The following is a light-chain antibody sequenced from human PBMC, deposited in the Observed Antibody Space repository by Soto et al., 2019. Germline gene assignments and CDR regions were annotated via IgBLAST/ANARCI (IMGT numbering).Light chain of an antibody. CDR2: EVS. CDR1: SSDVGGYNY. J-gene: IGLJ1*01. CDR3: SSYTSSSTLV. Sequence: QSVLTQPASVSGCPGQSITISCTGTSSDVGGYNYVSWYQQHPGKAPKLMIYEVSNRPSGVSNRFSGSKSGNTASLTISGLQAEDEADYYCSSYTSSSTLVFGTGTQVTVL. V-gene: IGLV2-14*01.